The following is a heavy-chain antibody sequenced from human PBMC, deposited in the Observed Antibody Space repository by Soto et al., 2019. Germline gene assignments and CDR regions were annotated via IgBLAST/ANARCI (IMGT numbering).Heavy chain of an antibody. Sequence: QVQLVESGGGVVQPGRSLRLSCAASGFTFSSYGMHWVRQAPGKGLEWVAVIWYDGSNKYYADSVKGRFTISRDNSKNKLYLRMNSLRAEDTAVDYGARDSDIVVRGVIWQSYYYYDGMDVWGQGTPVTVFS. V-gene: IGHV3-33*01. D-gene: IGHD3-10*01. CDR2: IWYDGSNK. CDR1: GFTFSSYG. J-gene: IGHJ6*02. CDR3: ARDSDIVVRGVIWQSYYYYDGMDV.